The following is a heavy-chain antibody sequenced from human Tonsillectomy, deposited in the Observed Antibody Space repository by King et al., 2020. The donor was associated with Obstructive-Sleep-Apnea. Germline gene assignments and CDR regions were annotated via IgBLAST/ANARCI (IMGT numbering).Heavy chain of an antibody. V-gene: IGHV4-59*08. CDR2: IYDSGST. CDR1: GGSISSYY. D-gene: IGHD4-17*01. CDR3: ASHACDGDQYFFDY. J-gene: IGHJ4*02. Sequence: HVQLQESGPGLVKPSETLSLVCTVSGGSISSYYWSWIRQPPGKGLEWIGYIYDSGSTNYNPSLNRRVTISVDTSKNQFSLKLSSVTAADTALYYCASHACDGDQYFFDYWGQGTLVTVSS.